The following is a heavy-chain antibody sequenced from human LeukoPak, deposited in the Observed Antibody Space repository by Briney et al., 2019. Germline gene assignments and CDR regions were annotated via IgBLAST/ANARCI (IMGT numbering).Heavy chain of an antibody. Sequence: ASVKVSCKASGYTFTSYGISWVRQAPGQGLEWMGWITAYNGNTNYVQNLQGRVTMTTDTTTSTAYMELRSLRSDDTAVYYCARDSRVTTRTAGDYWGQGTLVTVSS. V-gene: IGHV1-18*01. J-gene: IGHJ4*02. CDR1: GYTFTSYG. CDR3: ARDSRVTTRTAGDY. D-gene: IGHD4-17*01. CDR2: ITAYNGNT.